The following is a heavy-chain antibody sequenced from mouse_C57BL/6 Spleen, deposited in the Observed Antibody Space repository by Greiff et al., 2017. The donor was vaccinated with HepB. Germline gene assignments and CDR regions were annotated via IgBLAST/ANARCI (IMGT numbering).Heavy chain of an antibody. Sequence: QVQLQQPGAELVRPGSSVKLSCKASGYTFTSYWMHWVKQRPIQGLEWIGNIDPSDSETHYNQKFKDKATLTVDKSSSTAYMQRSSLTSEDSAVYYCSLLRGGGFAYWGQGTLVTVAA. CDR1: GYTFTSYW. D-gene: IGHD2-1*01. V-gene: IGHV1-52*01. CDR3: SLLRGGGFAY. J-gene: IGHJ3*01. CDR2: IDPSDSET.